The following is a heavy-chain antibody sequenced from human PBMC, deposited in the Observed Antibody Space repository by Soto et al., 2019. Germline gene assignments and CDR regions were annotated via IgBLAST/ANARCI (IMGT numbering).Heavy chain of an antibody. Sequence: QVQLVQSGAAVRKPGSSVKVSCKSSGGTFTKYAITWVRQAPRQGLEWMGGIVPHPGTTNYAQKFRGRVTVIADESTSTGYLELSSLRSEETAVYYGASGVGGLGGSSGWPDYAFDVWGQGTMVIVSS. CDR3: ASGVGGLGGSSGWPDYAFDV. J-gene: IGHJ3*01. V-gene: IGHV1-69*01. CDR2: IVPHPGTT. CDR1: GGTFTKYA. D-gene: IGHD6-19*01.